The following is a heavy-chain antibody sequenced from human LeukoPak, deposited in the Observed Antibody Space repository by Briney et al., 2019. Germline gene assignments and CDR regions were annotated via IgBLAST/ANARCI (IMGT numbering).Heavy chain of an antibody. V-gene: IGHV1-18*01. CDR2: ISVYNGNT. CDR3: ARTCSSSSCYMVH. J-gene: IGHJ4*02. CDR1: DTFANFG. D-gene: IGHD2-2*02. Sequence: ASVKVSCKASDTFANFGITWVRQAPGQGLEWMGWISVYNGNTNYAQNLQGRVTLTTDTSTSTVYMELRSLRSDDTALYYCARTCSSSSCYMVHWGQGTLVTVPS.